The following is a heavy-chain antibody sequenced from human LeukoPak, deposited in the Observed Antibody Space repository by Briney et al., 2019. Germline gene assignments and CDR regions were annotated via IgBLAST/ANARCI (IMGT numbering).Heavy chain of an antibody. V-gene: IGHV1-2*02. CDR1: GYTFTDYY. J-gene: IGHJ5*02. D-gene: IGHD2-2*01. Sequence: ASVKVSCKASGYTFTDYYMHWVRQAPGQGLEWMGWMNPKNGGTNYAQKFQGRVIMTRDTSIGTSYMELSRLTSDDTAVYYCARSSVIVPAAINWFDPWGQGTLVTVSS. CDR3: ARSSVIVPAAINWFDP. CDR2: MNPKNGGT.